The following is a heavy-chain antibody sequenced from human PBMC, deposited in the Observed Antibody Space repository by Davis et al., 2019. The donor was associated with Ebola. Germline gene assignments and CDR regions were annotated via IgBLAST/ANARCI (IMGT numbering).Heavy chain of an antibody. CDR1: GYTLTSYY. CDR2: IDPRSGNT. V-gene: IGHV1-46*01. Sequence: ASVKVSCKTSGYTLTSYYMHWVRQAPGQGLEWMGIIDPRSGNTNYAQKFQGRVTMTRDTSTNTVYMELSSLRSEDTAVYYCARPATVTARGDFDYWGQGTLVTVSS. D-gene: IGHD4-17*01. J-gene: IGHJ4*02. CDR3: ARPATVTARGDFDY.